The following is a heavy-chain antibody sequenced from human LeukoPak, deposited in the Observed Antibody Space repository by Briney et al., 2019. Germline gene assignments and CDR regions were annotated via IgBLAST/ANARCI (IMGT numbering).Heavy chain of an antibody. CDR2: IRYDGSNE. J-gene: IGHJ4*02. CDR1: GFTFNSYE. D-gene: IGHD4-17*01. V-gene: IGHV3-30*02. Sequence: GGSLRLSCAVSGFTFNSYEMDWVRQAPGKGLEWVAFIRYDGSNEYYADSVKGRFTISRDNSKNTLYLQMNSLRPEDTAIYYCAKDLTTVTSQGDYWGQGTLVTVSS. CDR3: AKDLTTVTSQGDY.